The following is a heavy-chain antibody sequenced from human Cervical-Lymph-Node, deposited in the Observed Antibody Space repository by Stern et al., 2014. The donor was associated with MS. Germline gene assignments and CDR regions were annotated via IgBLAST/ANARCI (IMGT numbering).Heavy chain of an antibody. D-gene: IGHD1-1*01. CDR1: GYTFTSHW. CDR3: ARRGTTGTIDGFDI. J-gene: IGHJ3*02. Sequence: EVQLVQSGAEVKKPGESVKISCEGSGYTFTSHWIAWVRQVPGKGLEWLWIIYPGDSETRYSPSFQGRVTISADRSISTAYLQWRTLRASDTAMYYCARRGTTGTIDGFDIWGQGSMVTVSS. V-gene: IGHV5-51*01. CDR2: IYPGDSET.